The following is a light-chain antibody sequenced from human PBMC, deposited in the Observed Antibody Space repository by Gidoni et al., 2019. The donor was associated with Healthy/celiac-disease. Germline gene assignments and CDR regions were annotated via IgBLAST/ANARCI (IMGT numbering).Light chain of an antibody. V-gene: IGLV1-44*01. J-gene: IGLJ3*02. CDR3: AAWDDSLYGRPV. CDR1: SSNIGSNT. CDR2: SNN. Sequence: GQRVTISCSGSSSNIGSNTVNWYQQLPGTAPKLLIYSNNQRPSGVPDRSSGSKSGTSASLAISGLQSEDEADYYCAAWDDSLYGRPVFGGGTKLTVL.